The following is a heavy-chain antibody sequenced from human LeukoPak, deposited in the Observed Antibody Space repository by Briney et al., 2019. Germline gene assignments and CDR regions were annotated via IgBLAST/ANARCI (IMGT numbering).Heavy chain of an antibody. Sequence: SETLSLTCTVSGGSMSSGEYYWGWVRQSPEKGLEWIAFINYSGSTSYNPSLKSRVTMSVDTSKNQFSLKLSSVTAADTAVYYCARDLRSGYDDAFDIWGQGTMVTVSS. CDR1: GGSMSSGEYY. D-gene: IGHD5-12*01. V-gene: IGHV4-39*07. J-gene: IGHJ3*02. CDR3: ARDLRSGYDDAFDI. CDR2: INYSGST.